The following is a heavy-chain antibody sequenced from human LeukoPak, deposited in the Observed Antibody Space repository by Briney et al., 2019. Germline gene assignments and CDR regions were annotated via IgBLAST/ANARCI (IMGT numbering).Heavy chain of an antibody. V-gene: IGHV5-51*01. Sequence: GESLKIPCKGSGYSFTRYWIGWARQMPGKGLEWMGIIYPADSDTRYSPSFQGQVTISADESISTAYLQWSSLKASDTAMYYCARPRRGMLRGDYFDSWGQGTLVTVSS. CDR3: ARPRRGMLRGDYFDS. J-gene: IGHJ4*02. CDR1: GYSFTRYW. CDR2: IYPADSDT. D-gene: IGHD3-10*01.